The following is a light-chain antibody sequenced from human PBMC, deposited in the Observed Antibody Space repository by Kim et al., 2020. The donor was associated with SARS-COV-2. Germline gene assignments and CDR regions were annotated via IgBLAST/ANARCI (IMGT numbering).Light chain of an antibody. CDR2: DVS. V-gene: IGLV2-11*01. J-gene: IGLJ1*01. CDR3: CSYAGSYTQV. Sequence: GQSVTISCTGTSSDVGGYNYVSWYQHPPGKAPKLMIYDVSKRPSGVPDRFSGSKSGNTASLTISGLQAEDEADYYCCSYAGSYTQVFGTGTKVTVL. CDR1: SSDVGGYNY.